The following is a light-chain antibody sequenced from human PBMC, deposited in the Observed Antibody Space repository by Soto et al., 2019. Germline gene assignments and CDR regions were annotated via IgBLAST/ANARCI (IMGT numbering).Light chain of an antibody. J-gene: IGKJ1*01. CDR2: GAT. CDR1: EGISND. CDR3: QQYNNWPRT. V-gene: IGKV3-15*01. Sequence: EIVMTQSPATLSVSPGERATLSCRASEGISNDLAWYQQKPGQAPRLLIHGATTRATGIPARFSGSGSGTEFTLTISSLQSEDFAVYYCQQYNNWPRTFGQGTKVDIK.